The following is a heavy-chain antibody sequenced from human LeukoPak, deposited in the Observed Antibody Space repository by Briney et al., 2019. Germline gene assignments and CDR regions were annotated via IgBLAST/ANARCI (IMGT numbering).Heavy chain of an antibody. CDR1: GYSFTNYW. V-gene: IGHV5-51*01. CDR3: ASPIAAAGFQH. Sequence: GESLKISCKGSGYSFTNYWIGWVRQMPGKGLGWMGIIYPGDSDTRYSPSFQGQVTISADKSISTAYLQWSSLKASDTAMYYCASPIAAAGFQHWGQGTLVTVSS. D-gene: IGHD6-13*01. CDR2: IYPGDSDT. J-gene: IGHJ1*01.